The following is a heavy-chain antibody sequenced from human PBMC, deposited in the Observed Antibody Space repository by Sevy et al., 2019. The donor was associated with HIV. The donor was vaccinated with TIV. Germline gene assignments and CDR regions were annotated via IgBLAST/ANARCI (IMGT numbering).Heavy chain of an antibody. Sequence: GGSLRLSCAASGFTFSSYWMSWVRQAPGKGLEWVANIKQDGSEKYYVDSVKGRFTISRDNAKNSLYLEMNSLRAEDTAVYYCARDSNYDFWSGWGDYYYYYGVDVWGQGTTVTVSS. CDR1: GFTFSSYW. J-gene: IGHJ6*02. V-gene: IGHV3-7*01. CDR2: IKQDGSEK. CDR3: ARDSNYDFWSGWGDYYYYYGVDV. D-gene: IGHD3-3*01.